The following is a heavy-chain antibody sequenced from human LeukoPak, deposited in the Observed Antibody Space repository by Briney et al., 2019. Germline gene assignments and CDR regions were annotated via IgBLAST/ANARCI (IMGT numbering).Heavy chain of an antibody. J-gene: IGHJ5*02. D-gene: IGHD3-22*01. CDR2: ISSNGGST. CDR3: ARALPPGYYDGSSLNNWFDP. Sequence: GGSLRLSCAAPGFTFSSYAMHWVRQAPGKGLEYVSAISSNGGSTYYANSVKGRFTISRDNSKNTLYLQMGSLRAEDMAVYYCARALPPGYYDGSSLNNWFDPWGQGTLVTVSS. V-gene: IGHV3-64*01. CDR1: GFTFSSYA.